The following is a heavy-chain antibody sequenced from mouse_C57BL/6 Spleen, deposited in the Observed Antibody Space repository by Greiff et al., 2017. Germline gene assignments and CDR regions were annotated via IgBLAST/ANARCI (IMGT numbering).Heavy chain of an antibody. Sequence: QVQLQQPEAELVRPGSSVKLSCKASGYTFTSYWMDWVKQRPGQGLEWIGNIYPSDSETHYNQKFKDKATLTVDKSSSTAYMQLSSLTSEDSAVYYCARTGSSYPYYFDYWGQGTTLTVSS. CDR1: GYTFTSYW. CDR3: ARTGSSYPYYFDY. V-gene: IGHV1-61*01. CDR2: IYPSDSET. J-gene: IGHJ2*01. D-gene: IGHD1-1*01.